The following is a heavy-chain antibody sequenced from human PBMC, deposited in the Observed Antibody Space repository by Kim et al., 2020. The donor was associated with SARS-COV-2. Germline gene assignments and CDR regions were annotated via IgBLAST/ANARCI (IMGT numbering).Heavy chain of an antibody. CDR1: GYTFTSYA. Sequence: ASVKVSCKASGYTFTSYAMNWVRQAPGQGLEWMGWINTNTGNPTYAQGFTGRFVFSLDTSVSTAYLQISSLKAEDTAVYYCARVKLIVATTPPGYWGQGTLVTVSS. CDR2: INTNTGNP. CDR3: ARVKLIVATTPPGY. V-gene: IGHV7-4-1*02. J-gene: IGHJ4*02. D-gene: IGHD5-12*01.